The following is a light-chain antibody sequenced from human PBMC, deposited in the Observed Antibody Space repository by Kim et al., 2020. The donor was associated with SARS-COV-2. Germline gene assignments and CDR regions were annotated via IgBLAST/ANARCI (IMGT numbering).Light chain of an antibody. CDR2: LNSDGSH. V-gene: IGLV4-69*01. J-gene: IGLJ2*01. CDR1: SGHSIYA. CDR3: QTWGTGILV. Sequence: ASVKLTCTLSSGHSIYAIAWHQQQPEKGPRYLMKLNSDGSHSKGDGIPDRFSGSSSGAERYLTISSLQSEDEADYYCQTWGTGILVFGGGTQLTVL.